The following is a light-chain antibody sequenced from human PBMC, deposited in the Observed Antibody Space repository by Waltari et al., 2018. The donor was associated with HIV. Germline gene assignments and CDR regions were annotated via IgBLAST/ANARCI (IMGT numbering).Light chain of an antibody. CDR2: AAS. J-gene: IGKJ2*01. CDR3: QHYGTSTGYT. CDR1: GSVSSSY. V-gene: IGKV3-20*01. Sequence: EIVLTQSPGPLSLSPGERATLSCRASGSVSSSYLAWYQQKPGQAPRLLIYAASSRATVIPDRFSGSGSGTDFTLTISRLEPEDFAVYYCQHYGTSTGYTFGQGTKLEIK.